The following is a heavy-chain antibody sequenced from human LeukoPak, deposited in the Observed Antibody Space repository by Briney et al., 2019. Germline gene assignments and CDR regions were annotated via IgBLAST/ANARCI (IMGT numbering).Heavy chain of an antibody. J-gene: IGHJ4*02. D-gene: IGHD3-22*01. CDR2: INPNSGGT. Sequence: GASVKVSCKASGYTFTGYYMHWVRQAPGQGLEWMGWINPNSGGTNYAQKFQGRVTITRNTSISTAYVELSSLRSEDTAVYYCARGQDSSGFLGDFDYWGQGTLVTVSS. V-gene: IGHV1-2*02. CDR3: ARGQDSSGFLGDFDY. CDR1: GYTFTGYY.